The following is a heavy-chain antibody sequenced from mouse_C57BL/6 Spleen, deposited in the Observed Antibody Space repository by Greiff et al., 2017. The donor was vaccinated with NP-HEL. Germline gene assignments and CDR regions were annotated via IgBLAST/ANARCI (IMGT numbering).Heavy chain of an antibody. CDR3: TTEGGNYPYYAMDY. CDR1: GFNIKDYY. D-gene: IGHD2-1*01. J-gene: IGHJ4*01. V-gene: IGHV14-1*01. Sequence: EVMLVQSGAELVRPGASVKLSCTASGFNIKDYYMHWVKQRPEQGLEWIGRIDPEDGDTEYAPKFQGKATMTADTSSNTAYLQLSSLTSEDTAVYYCTTEGGNYPYYAMDYWGQGTSVTVSS. CDR2: IDPEDGDT.